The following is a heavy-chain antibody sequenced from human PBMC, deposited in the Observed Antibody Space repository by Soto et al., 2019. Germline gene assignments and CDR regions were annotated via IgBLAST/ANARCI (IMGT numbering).Heavy chain of an antibody. D-gene: IGHD2-15*01. Sequence: SETLSLTCGVSGGPFNGYHWSWIRQPPGKGLEWIGETDHSGSTNHNPSLKSRVTVSIDTSKNQFSLKLSSVTAADTAVYYCARVVRGWYPHFDHWGQGTLVTVSS. J-gene: IGHJ4*02. CDR2: TDHSGST. V-gene: IGHV4-34*01. CDR3: ARVVRGWYPHFDH. CDR1: GGPFNGYH.